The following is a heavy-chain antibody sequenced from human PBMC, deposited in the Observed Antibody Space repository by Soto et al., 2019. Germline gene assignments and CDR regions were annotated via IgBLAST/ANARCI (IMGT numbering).Heavy chain of an antibody. CDR2: IIPIFGIV. V-gene: IGHV1-69*01. J-gene: IGHJ5*02. Sequence: QVQLVQSGAEVRKPGSSVKVSCKASGGTFSSYAISWVRQAPGQGLEWMGGIIPIFGIVNYAQKFQGRVTITADESTSTAYMELSGLRSEDTAVYYCARCLYGDHRGYWFDPWGQGTLVTVSS. CDR1: GGTFSSYA. CDR3: ARCLYGDHRGYWFDP. D-gene: IGHD4-17*01.